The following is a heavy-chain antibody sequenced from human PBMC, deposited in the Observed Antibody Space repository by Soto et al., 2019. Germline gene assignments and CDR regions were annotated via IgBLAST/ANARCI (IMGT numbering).Heavy chain of an antibody. CDR2: IYYSGST. CDR1: GGSISSGGYY. CDR3: ASPRYSYGYHYYYCGMDV. J-gene: IGHJ6*02. V-gene: IGHV4-31*03. Sequence: TLSLTCTVSGGSISSGGYYWSWIRQHPGKGLEWIGYIYYSGSTYYNPSLKSRVTISVDTSKNQFSLKLSSVTAADTAVYYCASPRYSYGYHYYYCGMDVWDHGTTVTVAS. D-gene: IGHD5-18*01.